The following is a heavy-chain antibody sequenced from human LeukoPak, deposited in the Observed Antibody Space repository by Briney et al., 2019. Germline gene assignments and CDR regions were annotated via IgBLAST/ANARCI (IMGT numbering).Heavy chain of an antibody. J-gene: IGHJ6*03. CDR3: ARHHAHYFYYMAV. Sequence: PLETLSLTCTVSDDSITTSSYYWGWIRQPPGKGLEWIGSVYYTGTTYYNPSLKSRVSISVDTSKNQFSLRLNSPTATDTAVYFCARHHAHYFYYMAVWGKGTTVIVSS. CDR1: DDSITTSSYY. V-gene: IGHV4-39*01. CDR2: VYYTGTT.